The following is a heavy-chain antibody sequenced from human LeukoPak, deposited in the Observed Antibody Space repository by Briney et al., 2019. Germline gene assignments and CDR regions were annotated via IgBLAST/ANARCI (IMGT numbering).Heavy chain of an antibody. CDR3: ARDLHDAFDI. CDR2: IYYSGST. Sequence: ASETLSLTCTVSGGSISSYYWSWIRQPPGKGLEWIGYIYYSGSTNYNPSLKSRVIISVDTSKNQFSLKLSSVTAADTAVYYCARDLHDAFDIWGQGTMVTVSS. J-gene: IGHJ3*02. CDR1: GGSISSYY. V-gene: IGHV4-59*01.